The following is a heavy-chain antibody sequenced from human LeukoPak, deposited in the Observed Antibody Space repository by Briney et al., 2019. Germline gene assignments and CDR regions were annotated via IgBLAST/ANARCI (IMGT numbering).Heavy chain of an antibody. CDR3: ASPGNYDFWSPYED. V-gene: IGHV4-4*07. J-gene: IGHJ4*02. D-gene: IGHD3-3*01. CDR2: FYTSGTT. CDR1: GGSISTYS. Sequence: SKTLSLTCTVSGGSISTYSWCWIRQAAGRRLEGIGCFYTSGTTNYNPSLKSRVAMSVDTSKNQFSLRLSSVTAADTAVYYCASPGNYDFWSPYEDWGQGSLVTVSS.